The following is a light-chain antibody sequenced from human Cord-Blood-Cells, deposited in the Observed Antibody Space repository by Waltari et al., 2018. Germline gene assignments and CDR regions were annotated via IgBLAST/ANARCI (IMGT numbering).Light chain of an antibody. CDR3: CSCAGGSTLV. J-gene: IGLJ2*01. CDR1: TRDVGRYNP. Sequence: QAALTQPASVSGSPGPATTIPCTGTTRDVGRYNPASWNPQHPGKAPQLMIYEGSKRPSGVSDRFSGSKSGNTASLTVFGRQAEDEADYDCCSCAGGSTLVFDGGTELTVL. CDR2: EGS. V-gene: IGLV2-23*01.